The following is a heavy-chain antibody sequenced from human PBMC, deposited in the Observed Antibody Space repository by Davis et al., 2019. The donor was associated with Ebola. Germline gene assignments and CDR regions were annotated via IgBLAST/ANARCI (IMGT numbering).Heavy chain of an antibody. Sequence: MPSGSLSLSCTVSGGSITSYQWNWVRQSPGTGLERLGTIHSSGTTNSNPYLTIRVTISMDTSQNQFSLRLNSVTPADTAVYYCSKDNPLRWFGPWGQGPLVTVSS. V-gene: IGHV4-59*01. J-gene: IGHJ5*02. CDR1: GGSITSYQ. D-gene: IGHD1-14*01. CDR2: IHSSGTT. CDR3: SKDNPLRWFGP.